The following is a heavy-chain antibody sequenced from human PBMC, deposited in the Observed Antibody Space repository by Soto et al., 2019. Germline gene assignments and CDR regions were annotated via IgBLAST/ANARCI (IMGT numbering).Heavy chain of an antibody. CDR2: IKPESYGWTT. V-gene: IGHV3-49*04. Sequence: GGSLRLSCTASGFAFRDYAMTWVRQAPGKGWDWGGFIKPESYGWTTNSAASVKGRFIISRDASKNSAYLQLSSPKTDHTATYFCARSSEDRDYDYHYGMNLWGLGTTVTISS. CDR3: ARSSEDRDYDYHYGMNL. CDR1: GFAFRDYA. D-gene: IGHD2-15*01. J-gene: IGHJ6*02.